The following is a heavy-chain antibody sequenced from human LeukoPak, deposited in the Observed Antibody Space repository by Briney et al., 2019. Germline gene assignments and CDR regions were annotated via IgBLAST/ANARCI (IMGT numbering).Heavy chain of an antibody. V-gene: IGHV3-30*18. Sequence: GGSLRLSCAASGFTFSSYGMHWVRQAPGKGLEWVAVISYDGSNKYYADSVKGRFTISRDNSKNTLYLQMNSLRAEDMAVYYCAKDYNEYYYGSGSPPFPFDPWGQGTLVTVSP. J-gene: IGHJ5*02. D-gene: IGHD3-10*01. CDR2: ISYDGSNK. CDR1: GFTFSSYG. CDR3: AKDYNEYYYGSGSPPFPFDP.